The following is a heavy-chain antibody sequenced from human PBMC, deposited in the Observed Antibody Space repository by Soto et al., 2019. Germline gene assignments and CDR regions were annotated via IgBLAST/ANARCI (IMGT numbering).Heavy chain of an antibody. CDR2: IYWNDDQ. D-gene: IGHD3-10*01. V-gene: IGHV2-5*01. Sequence: ASGPTLVNPTQTLTLTCNFSDFSLTTRGVGVGWIRQPPGKALEWVALIYWNDDQRYNPSLKSRLTVTKDTSKNHVVLTMTNVDPLDTATDYCTHRSPAYGHDFWGPGTLVTVSS. J-gene: IGHJ4*02. CDR3: THRSPAYGHDF. CDR1: DFSLTTRGVG.